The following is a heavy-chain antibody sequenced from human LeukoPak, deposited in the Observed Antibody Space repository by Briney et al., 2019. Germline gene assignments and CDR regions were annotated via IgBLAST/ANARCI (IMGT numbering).Heavy chain of an antibody. J-gene: IGHJ6*03. Sequence: GGSLRLSCAASGFTFSNFGMHWVRQAPGKGLEWVSFIRYDGINKYYPDSVKGRFTISRDNSKNTLYLQMNSLRAEDTAVYYCARDLYYYYYYMDVWGKGTTVTVSS. CDR3: ARDLYYYYYYMDV. CDR2: IRYDGINK. CDR1: GFTFSNFG. V-gene: IGHV3-30*02.